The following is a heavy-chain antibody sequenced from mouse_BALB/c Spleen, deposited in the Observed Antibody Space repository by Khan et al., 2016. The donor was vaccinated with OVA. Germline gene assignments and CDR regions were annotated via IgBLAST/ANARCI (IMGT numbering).Heavy chain of an antibody. CDR1: GFTFSSYG. CDR3: ARTITTAKGGYYAMDY. CDR2: ISSGGHYT. J-gene: IGHJ4*01. D-gene: IGHD1-2*01. V-gene: IGHV5-6*01. Sequence: EVELVESGGDLVKPGGSLKLSCAASGFTFSSYGMSWVRQTPDKRLEWVATISSGGHYTYFPDSVRGRFTISRDTAKNTLYLQMSSLKSEDTAMYYCARTITTAKGGYYAMDYWGQGTSVTVSA.